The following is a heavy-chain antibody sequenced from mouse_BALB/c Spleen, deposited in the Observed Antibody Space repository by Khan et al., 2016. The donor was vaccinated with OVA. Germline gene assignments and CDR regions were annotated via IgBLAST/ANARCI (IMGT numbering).Heavy chain of an antibody. Sequence: QIQLVQSGPELKKPGETVKISCRASGYTFTDYGVNWVKQAPGKGLKWMGWINTYTGEPTYADDFTGRFAFSLESSASTAYSQINNLKTEDTATYFCARTPTWFTYWGQGTLVTVSA. CDR2: INTYTGEP. J-gene: IGHJ3*01. CDR1: GYTFTDYG. V-gene: IGHV9-3-1*01. CDR3: ARTPTWFTY.